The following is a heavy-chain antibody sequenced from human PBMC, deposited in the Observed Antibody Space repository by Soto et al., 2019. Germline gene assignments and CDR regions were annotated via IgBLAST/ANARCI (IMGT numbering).Heavy chain of an antibody. D-gene: IGHD1-26*01. J-gene: IGHJ4*02. CDR2: ISYDGSNK. CDR1: GFTFSRYA. CDR3: AKDASSGSYIDY. Sequence: GGSLRLSCAASGFTFSRYAMYWVRQAPGKGLEWVAVISYDGSNKYYADSVKGRFTISRDNSKNTLYLQMSSLRAEDTAVYYCAKDASSGSYIDYWGQG. V-gene: IGHV3-30-3*01.